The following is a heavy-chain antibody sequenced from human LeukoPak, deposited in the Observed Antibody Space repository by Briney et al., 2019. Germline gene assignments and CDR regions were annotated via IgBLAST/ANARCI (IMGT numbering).Heavy chain of an antibody. D-gene: IGHD6-19*01. CDR3: ARVGVAGTNWFDP. J-gene: IGHJ5*02. Sequence: SQTLSLTCTVSGGSISSGSYYWSWIRQPAGKGLEWIGRIYTSGSTNYNPSLKSRVTISVDTSKNQFSLKLSSVTAADTAVYYCARVGVAGTNWFDPWGQGTLVTVSS. CDR2: IYTSGST. CDR1: GGSISSGSYY. V-gene: IGHV4-61*02.